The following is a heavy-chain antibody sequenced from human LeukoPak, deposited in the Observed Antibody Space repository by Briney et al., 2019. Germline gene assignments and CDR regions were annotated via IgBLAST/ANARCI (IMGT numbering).Heavy chain of an antibody. Sequence: PSETLSLTCAVYGGSFSGYSGMWTRQPPGKGLDWFGEITHTGETNSTPSLKRRLTMSVDTSMSRFTLILNSVTAADAAVYYCARKKPTNQYASGSLDPWGPGTLVTVSS. J-gene: IGHJ5*02. CDR1: GGSFSGYS. V-gene: IGHV4-34*01. CDR3: ARKKPTNQYASGSLDP. CDR2: ITHTGET. D-gene: IGHD3-10*01.